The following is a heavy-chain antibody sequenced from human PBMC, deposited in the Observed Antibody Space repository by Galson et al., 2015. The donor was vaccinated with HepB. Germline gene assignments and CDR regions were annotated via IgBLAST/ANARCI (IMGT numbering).Heavy chain of an antibody. J-gene: IGHJ6*03. V-gene: IGHV3-30*03. CDR3: GIVPGPMDV. D-gene: IGHD3-16*02. CDR2: ISRHGDTK. CDR1: GFTFSNYG. Sequence: SLRLSCAASGFTFSNYGMVWVRQVPGKGLEWMSFISRHGDTKLYADSVKGRFSISRDNSGNTLHLLMNSLSAEDTAVYFCGIVPGPMDVWGKGTTVTVSS.